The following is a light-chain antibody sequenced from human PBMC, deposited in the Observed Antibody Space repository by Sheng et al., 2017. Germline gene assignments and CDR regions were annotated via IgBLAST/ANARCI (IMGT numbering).Light chain of an antibody. CDR2: MIA. J-gene: IGLJ2*01. CDR1: NIGSTG. CDR3: QVWDSSSDPS. Sequence: YVLTQPPSVSVAPGQTARISCDGNNIGSTGVHWYQQKPARPLCWSSVMIATGPQGSLSVSPGSNXGNTATLTINRVEAGDEADYFCQVWDSSSDPSFGGGTKLTVL. V-gene: IGLV3-21*02.